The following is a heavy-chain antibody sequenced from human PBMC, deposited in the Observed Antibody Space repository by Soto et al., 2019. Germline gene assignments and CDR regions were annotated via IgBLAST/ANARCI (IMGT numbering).Heavy chain of an antibody. V-gene: IGHV3-23*01. CDR1: GFIFENFG. CDR3: AKNQGVELVPLATVDWFDP. CDR2: ISGGGFKK. Sequence: GGSLRLSCAASGFIFENFGMSWVRQAPGKWLEWISSISGGGFKKYYADSVKGRFTISRDNSKSTVYLELNNLSAEDTAVYHCAKNQGVELVPLATVDWFDPWGQGXVVTVSS. J-gene: IGHJ5*02. D-gene: IGHD1-26*01.